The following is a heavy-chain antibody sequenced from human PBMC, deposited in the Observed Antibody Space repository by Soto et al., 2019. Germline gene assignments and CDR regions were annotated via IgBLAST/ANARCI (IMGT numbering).Heavy chain of an antibody. J-gene: IGHJ6*02. CDR3: ARGGEPLGYYGLDV. V-gene: IGHV4-61*01. Sequence: QVQLQESGPGLLKASETLSLTCSVSGGSVRSGNHFWNWIRPPPGRGLEGLGYMYYTGVTNYNPSLESRVRMSVDTSKDQFSLNLTSLTAADTAVYYCARGGEPLGYYGLDVWGQGTTVTVSS. CDR1: GGSVRSGNHF. CDR2: MYYTGVT.